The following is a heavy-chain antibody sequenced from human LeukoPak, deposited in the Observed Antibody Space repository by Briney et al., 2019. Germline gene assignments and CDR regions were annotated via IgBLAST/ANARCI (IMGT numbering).Heavy chain of an antibody. CDR2: ISYDGSNK. V-gene: IGHV3-30*18. CDR1: GFTFSSYG. D-gene: IGHD3-10*01. J-gene: IGHJ4*02. Sequence: GRSLRLSCAASGFTFSSYGMHWVRQAPGKGLEWVAVISYDGSNKYYADSVKGRFTISRDNSKNTLYLQMNSLRAEDTAVYYCAKGFLMVRGVSSHFDYWGQGTLVTVSS. CDR3: AKGFLMVRGVSSHFDY.